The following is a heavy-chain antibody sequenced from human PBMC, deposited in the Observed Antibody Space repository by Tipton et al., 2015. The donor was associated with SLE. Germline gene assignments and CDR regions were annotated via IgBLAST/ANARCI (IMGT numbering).Heavy chain of an antibody. J-gene: IGHJ6*02. CDR1: GGTFSSYA. V-gene: IGHV1-69*01. Sequence: QLVQSGAEVKKPGSSVKVSCKASGGTFSSYAISWVRQAPGQGLEWMGGIIPIFGTANYAQKFQGRVTITADESTSTAYMELSSLRSEDTAVYYCARDCSGGSCAQGSYYYGMDVWGQGTTVTVSS. CDR3: ARDCSGGSCAQGSYYYGMDV. CDR2: IIPIFGTA. D-gene: IGHD2-15*01.